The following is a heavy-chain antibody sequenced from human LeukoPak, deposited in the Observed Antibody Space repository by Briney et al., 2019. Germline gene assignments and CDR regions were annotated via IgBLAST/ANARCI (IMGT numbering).Heavy chain of an antibody. D-gene: IGHD3-10*01. CDR2: IKQDGSEK. V-gene: IGHV3-7*03. CDR3: ARDGTMVRGVYYGMDV. CDR1: GLTFSSYW. J-gene: IGHJ6*04. Sequence: GGSLRLSCAASGLTFSSYWMSWVRQAPGKGLEWVANIKQDGSEKYYVDSVKGRFTISRDNAKSSLYLQMNSLRAEDTAVYYCARDGTMVRGVYYGMDVWGKGTTVTVSS.